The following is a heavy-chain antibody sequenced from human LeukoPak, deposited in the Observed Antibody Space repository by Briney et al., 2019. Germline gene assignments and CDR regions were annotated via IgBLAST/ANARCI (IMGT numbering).Heavy chain of an antibody. V-gene: IGHV3-7*03. D-gene: IGHD3-10*01. J-gene: IGHJ4*02. CDR1: GFTFSSYW. Sequence: GGSLRLSCAASGFTFSSYWMSWVRQAPGKGLEWVANIKQDGSEKYYVDSVKGRFTISRDNAKNSLYLQMNSLRAEDTAVYYCARDGGHYYGSGNSYYFDYWGQGTLVTVSS. CDR2: IKQDGSEK. CDR3: ARDGGHYYGSGNSYYFDY.